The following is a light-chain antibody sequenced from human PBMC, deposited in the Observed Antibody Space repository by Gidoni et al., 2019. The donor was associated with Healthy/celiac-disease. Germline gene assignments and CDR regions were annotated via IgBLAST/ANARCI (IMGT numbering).Light chain of an antibody. CDR3: QQHGSSPMA. CDR2: GAS. V-gene: IGKV3-20*01. J-gene: IGKJ5*01. Sequence: EIVLTQSPGTLSLPPGERATLSCRASQSVSSSYLALYQQKPGQAPRLLLFGASSKATGNPNRFRCSGSGKDFPPTIRRLEAEDFAVYYCQQHGSSPMAFGQGTRLEIK. CDR1: QSVSSSY.